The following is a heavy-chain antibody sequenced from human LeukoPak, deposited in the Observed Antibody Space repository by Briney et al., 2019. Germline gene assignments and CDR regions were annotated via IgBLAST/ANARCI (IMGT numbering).Heavy chain of an antibody. CDR3: ARGPGSGSYYAWFDS. D-gene: IGHD1-26*01. CDR2: INHSGET. J-gene: IGHJ5*01. Sequence: SETLSLTCAVYDGSLNNYYWNWIRQPPGKGLEWIGEINHSGETYYNPSLKSRVTISVDTSKNQISLSVSSVTAADTAVYFCARGPGSGSYYAWFDSWGQGTLVTVSS. CDR1: DGSLNNYY. V-gene: IGHV4-34*01.